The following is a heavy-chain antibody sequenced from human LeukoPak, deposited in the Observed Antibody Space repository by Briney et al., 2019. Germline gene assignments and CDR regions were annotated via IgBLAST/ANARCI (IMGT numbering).Heavy chain of an antibody. CDR2: IVPIFGTA. Sequence: ASVKVSCKASGGTFSSYAISWVRQAPGQGLEWMGGIVPIFGTANYAQKFLGRVTITTGESTSTAYMELSSLRSEDTAVYYCARHGGITIFGMAQPGGAFDIWGQGTMVTVSS. D-gene: IGHD3-3*01. J-gene: IGHJ3*02. CDR3: ARHGGITIFGMAQPGGAFDI. CDR1: GGTFSSYA. V-gene: IGHV1-69*05.